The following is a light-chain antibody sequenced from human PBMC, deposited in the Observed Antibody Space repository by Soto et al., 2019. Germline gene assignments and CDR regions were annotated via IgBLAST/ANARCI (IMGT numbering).Light chain of an antibody. CDR2: EAS. CDR3: QHYDTYSPMWT. Sequence: DSQLAQSPSTLSASVGDRITITCRATQSINWLAWYQQKPGKAPKLLIFEASRLESGVPSRFSGSGSGTEITLTISSLQPDDFGTYYCQHYDTYSPMWTFGQGTKV. CDR1: QSINW. V-gene: IGKV1-5*03. J-gene: IGKJ1*01.